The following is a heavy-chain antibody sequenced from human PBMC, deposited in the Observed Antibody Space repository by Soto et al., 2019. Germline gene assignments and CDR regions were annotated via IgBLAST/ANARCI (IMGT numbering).Heavy chain of an antibody. D-gene: IGHD6-19*01. CDR2: ISAYNGNT. J-gene: IGHJ5*02. V-gene: IGHV1-18*01. Sequence: SVKVSCKASGYTFTSYGISWVRQAPGQGLEWMGWISAYNGNTNYAQKLQGRVTMTTDTSTSTAYMELRRLRSDDTAVYYCARGDSSGWAGYNWFDPWGQGTLVTVSS. CDR3: ARGDSSGWAGYNWFDP. CDR1: GYTFTSYG.